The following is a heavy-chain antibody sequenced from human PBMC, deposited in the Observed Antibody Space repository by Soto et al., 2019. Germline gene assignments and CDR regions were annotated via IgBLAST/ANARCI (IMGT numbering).Heavy chain of an antibody. J-gene: IGHJ3*02. D-gene: IGHD5-12*01. Sequence: DVQLMESGGGLVQPGRSLRLSCAASGFTFDDYAMHWVRQAPGKGLEWVSGISWNSGSIGYADSVKGRFTISRDNAKNSLYLQMNSLRAEDTALYYCEKRYSGYVHDAFDIWGQRTMVTVSS. V-gene: IGHV3-9*01. CDR3: EKRYSGYVHDAFDI. CDR1: GFTFDDYA. CDR2: ISWNSGSI.